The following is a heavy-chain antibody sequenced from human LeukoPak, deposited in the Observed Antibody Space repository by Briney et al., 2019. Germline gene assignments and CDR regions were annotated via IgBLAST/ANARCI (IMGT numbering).Heavy chain of an antibody. CDR1: GYSFINYW. CDR3: ARHKDGGTCTY. Sequence: GESLKISCKGSGYSFINYWIAWVRHMPGKGLEWMGIIYPGDSTPRYSPSIQGQVTFSADKSINTAYLQWSSLKASDNAMYYCARHKDGGTCTYWGQGTLVTVSS. J-gene: IGHJ4*02. V-gene: IGHV5-51*01. CDR2: IYPGDSTP.